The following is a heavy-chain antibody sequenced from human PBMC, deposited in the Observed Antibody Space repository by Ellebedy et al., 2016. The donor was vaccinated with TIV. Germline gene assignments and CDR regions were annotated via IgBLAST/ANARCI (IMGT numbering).Heavy chain of an antibody. Sequence: PGGSLRLSCAASGFIFNNYWMSWVRPAPGTAQDWVASRNQNGSEEYYVDSVRGRCTIPRYNAKNSVSLQMNRLRVDDAAVYFCALPPEYYGSVSFDYWGQGMLVTVSS. CDR1: GFIFNNYW. V-gene: IGHV3-7*03. CDR2: RNQNGSEE. J-gene: IGHJ4*02. CDR3: ALPPEYYGSVSFDY. D-gene: IGHD3-10*01.